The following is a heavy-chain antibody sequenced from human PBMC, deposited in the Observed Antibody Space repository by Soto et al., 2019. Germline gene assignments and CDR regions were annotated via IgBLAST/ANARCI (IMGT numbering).Heavy chain of an antibody. V-gene: IGHV4-59*12. J-gene: IGHJ4*02. CDR2: IYYSGST. Sequence: PSETLSLTCTVSGGSISRYYWNWIRQPPGKGLEWIGYIYYSGSTYYNPSPKSRVTISVDTSKNQFSLKLSSVTAADTAVYYCARAPGDYFDYWGQGTLVTVSS. CDR3: ARAPGDYFDY. CDR1: GGSISRYY.